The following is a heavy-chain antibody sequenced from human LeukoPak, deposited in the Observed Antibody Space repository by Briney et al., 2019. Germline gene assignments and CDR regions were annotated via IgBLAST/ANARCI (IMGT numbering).Heavy chain of an antibody. D-gene: IGHD2-2*01. V-gene: IGHV3-23*05. Sequence: PGGSLRLSCAASGFTFSSSDMSWVRQAPGSGLEWVSSIRHSDSNTYYADSVMGRFTISRDNSKNTLYLQMNSLSAEDTAVYYCATRRPAAHYYYYYYMDVWGKGTTVTVSS. CDR3: ATRRPAAHYYYYYYMDV. J-gene: IGHJ6*03. CDR1: GFTFSSSD. CDR2: IRHSDSNT.